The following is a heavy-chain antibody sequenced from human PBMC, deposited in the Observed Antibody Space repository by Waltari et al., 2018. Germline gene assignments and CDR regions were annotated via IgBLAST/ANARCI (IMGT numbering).Heavy chain of an antibody. CDR3: ARHDSVEVGTFDL. CDR1: GGSISNFY. V-gene: IGHV4-59*01. D-gene: IGHD3-16*01. J-gene: IGHJ3*01. Sequence: QVQLQESGPRLVRPSETLSLPCFVSGGSISNFYWSWIRQSPGKRLEWIGYVSDSGTTNLNPALKTRVTIVVGTSKSHFSLNLNSVTATDTAVYYCARHDSVEVGTFDLWGPGTLVTVSS. CDR2: VSDSGTT.